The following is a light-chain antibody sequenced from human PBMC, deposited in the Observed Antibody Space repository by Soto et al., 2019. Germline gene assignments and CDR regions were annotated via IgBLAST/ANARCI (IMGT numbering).Light chain of an antibody. CDR2: DVS. CDR3: QQTRSYPST. J-gene: IGKJ4*01. CDR1: QTINNQ. Sequence: IQMTQSPSTLSASVVDRVAIPCRASQTINNQLAWYQQKPGKAPKLLIFDVSSLESGVPSRFSGSGSGTDFTLTISSLQAEDFATYYCQQTRSYPSTFGGGTKVDIK. V-gene: IGKV1-5*01.